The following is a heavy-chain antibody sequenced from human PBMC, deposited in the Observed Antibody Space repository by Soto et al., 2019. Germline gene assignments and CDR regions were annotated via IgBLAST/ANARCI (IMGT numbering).Heavy chain of an antibody. CDR2: ISYDGSNK. D-gene: IGHD6-19*01. CDR3: ARSRGWLVGVGYYGMDV. Sequence: PGGSLRLSCAASGFTFSSYAMHWVRQAPGKGLEWVAVISYDGSNKYYADSVKGRFTISRDNSKNTLYLQMNSLRAEDTAVYYCARSRGWLVGVGYYGMDVWGQGTTVTVSS. CDR1: GFTFSSYA. V-gene: IGHV3-30-3*01. J-gene: IGHJ6*02.